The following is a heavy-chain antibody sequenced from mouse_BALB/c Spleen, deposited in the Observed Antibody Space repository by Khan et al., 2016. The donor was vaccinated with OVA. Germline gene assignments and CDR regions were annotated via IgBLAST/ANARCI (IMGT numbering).Heavy chain of an antibody. V-gene: IGHV2-6-1*01. D-gene: IGHD2-10*01. CDR3: ARQPYYHYNIMDY. CDR1: GFSLTNYG. Sequence: QVQLKESGPGLAAPSQSLSITCTISGFSLTNYGVHWVRQPPGKGLEWLVVIWSDGSTTYNSALKSRLTITKDNSQSQVFLIMNSLQTDDTAIYFCARQPYYHYNIMDYWGQGTSVTVSS. J-gene: IGHJ4*01. CDR2: IWSDGST.